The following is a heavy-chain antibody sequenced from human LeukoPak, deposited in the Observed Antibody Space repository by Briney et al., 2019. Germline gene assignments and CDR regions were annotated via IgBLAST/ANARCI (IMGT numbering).Heavy chain of an antibody. CDR1: GGSISSSTYY. D-gene: IGHD1-26*01. CDR3: ASTGASGSYHFDY. J-gene: IGHJ4*02. V-gene: IGHV4-39*07. CDR2: IFYSGRT. Sequence: SETLSLTCTVSGGSISSSTYYWGWIRQPPGKGLEWIGSIFYSGRTYYNPSLKSRVTISVDTSKNQFSLKLSSVTAADTAVYYCASTGASGSYHFDYWGQGTLVTVSS.